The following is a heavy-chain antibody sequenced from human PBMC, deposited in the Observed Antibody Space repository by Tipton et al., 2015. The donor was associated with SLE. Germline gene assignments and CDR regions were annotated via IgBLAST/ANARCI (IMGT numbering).Heavy chain of an antibody. Sequence: TLSLTCTVSGGSISSYYWSWIRQPPGRGLEWIGYIYYSGSTNYNPSLKSRVTISVDTSKNQFSLKLSSVTAADTAVYYCASGAVVSPFDYWGQGTLVTVSS. D-gene: IGHD4-23*01. J-gene: IGHJ4*02. CDR1: GGSISSYY. CDR2: IYYSGST. CDR3: ASGAVVSPFDY. V-gene: IGHV4-59*01.